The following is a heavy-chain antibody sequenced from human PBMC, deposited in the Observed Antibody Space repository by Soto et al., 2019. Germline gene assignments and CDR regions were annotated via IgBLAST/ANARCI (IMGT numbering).Heavy chain of an antibody. V-gene: IGHV3-21*01. D-gene: IGHD3-16*01. Sequence: GGSLRLSCAASGFTFSSYSMNWVRQAPGKGLEWVSSISSSSSYIYYADSVKGRFTISRDNAKNSLYLQMNSLRAEDTAVYYCARAVQRAGGSGYWGQGTLVTVSS. CDR2: ISSSSSYI. J-gene: IGHJ4*02. CDR1: GFTFSSYS. CDR3: ARAVQRAGGSGY.